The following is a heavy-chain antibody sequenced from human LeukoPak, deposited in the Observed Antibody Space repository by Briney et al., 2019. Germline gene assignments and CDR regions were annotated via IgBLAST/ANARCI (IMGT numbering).Heavy chain of an antibody. D-gene: IGHD6-19*01. J-gene: IGHJ4*02. V-gene: IGHV3-53*01. Sequence: GGSLRLSCAASGFTVSTNYMSGVRQAPGKGLEWVSLFYSGGHTNYADSVKGRFTFSRDSSNNTLYLQMNSLRVEDTAVYYCARGEYGSGWYRDWGQGTLVTVSS. CDR3: ARGEYGSGWYRD. CDR1: GFTVSTNY. CDR2: FYSGGHT.